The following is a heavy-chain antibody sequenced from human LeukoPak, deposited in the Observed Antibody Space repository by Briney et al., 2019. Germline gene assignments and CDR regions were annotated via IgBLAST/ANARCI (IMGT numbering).Heavy chain of an antibody. CDR3: ARVNPPNYDFRSGYPYYFDY. J-gene: IGHJ4*02. CDR2: IKQDGSEK. D-gene: IGHD3-3*01. CDR1: GFTFSSYW. Sequence: PGGSLRLSCAASGFTFSSYWMSWVRQAPGKGLEWVANIKQDGSEKYYVDSVKGRFTISRDNAKNSLYLQMNSLRAEDTAVYYCARVNPPNYDFRSGYPYYFDYWGQGTLVTVSS. V-gene: IGHV3-7*01.